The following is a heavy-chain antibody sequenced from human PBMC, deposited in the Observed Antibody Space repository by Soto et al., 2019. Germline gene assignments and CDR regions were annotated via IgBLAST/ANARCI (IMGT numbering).Heavy chain of an antibody. J-gene: IGHJ4*02. CDR2: ISSSGSTI. CDR3: AREGWIQFDY. CDR1: GFTFSSYE. Sequence: GGSLRLSCAASGFTFSSYEMNWVRQAPGKGLEWVSYISSSGSTIYYADSVKGRFTISRDNAKNSLYLQMNSLRAEDTAGYYCAREGWIQFDYWGQGTLVTVSS. D-gene: IGHD5-18*01. V-gene: IGHV3-48*03.